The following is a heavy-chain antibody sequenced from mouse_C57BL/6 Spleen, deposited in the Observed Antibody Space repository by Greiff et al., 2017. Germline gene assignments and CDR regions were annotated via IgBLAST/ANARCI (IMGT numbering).Heavy chain of an antibody. CDR2: FSNLAYSI. Sequence: DVQLVESGGGLVQPGGSLTLSCAASGFTFSDYGMAWVRQAPRKGPEWVAFFSNLAYSIYYADTVTGRFTISRENAHNTLYLEMSSLTSDDTAMYYCARQGDNYYAMDYWGQGTSVTVSS. CDR1: GFTFSDYG. V-gene: IGHV5-15*01. J-gene: IGHJ4*01. CDR3: ARQGDNYYAMDY.